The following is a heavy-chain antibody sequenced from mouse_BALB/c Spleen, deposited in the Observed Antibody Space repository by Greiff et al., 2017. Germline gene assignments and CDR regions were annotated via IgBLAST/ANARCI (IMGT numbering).Heavy chain of an antibody. Sequence: VQLQQSGPGLVAPSQSLSITCTVSGFSLTSYGVHWVRQPPGKGLEWLGVIWAGGSTNYNSALMSRLSISKDNSKSQVFLKMNSLQTDDTAMYYCARDEGVRRLYFDVWGAGTTVTVSS. CDR3: ARDEGVRRLYFDV. CDR1: GFSLTSYG. CDR2: IWAGGST. D-gene: IGHD2-14*01. V-gene: IGHV2-9*02. J-gene: IGHJ1*01.